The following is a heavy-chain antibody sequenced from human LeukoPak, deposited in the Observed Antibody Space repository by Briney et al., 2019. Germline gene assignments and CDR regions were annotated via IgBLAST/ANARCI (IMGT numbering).Heavy chain of an antibody. CDR2: INHSGST. CDR1: GGSFSGYY. V-gene: IGHV4-34*01. J-gene: IGHJ4*02. CDR3: ARGRRITMTVVGLYYFDY. Sequence: PSETLSLTCAVYGGSFSGYYWSWIRQPPGKGLEWIGEINHSGSTNYNPSLKSRVTISVDTSKNQFSLKLSSVTAADTAVYYCARGRRITMTVVGLYYFDYWGQGTLVTVSS. D-gene: IGHD3-22*01.